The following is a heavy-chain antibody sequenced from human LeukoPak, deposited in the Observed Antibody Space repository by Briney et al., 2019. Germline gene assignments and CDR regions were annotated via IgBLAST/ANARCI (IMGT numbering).Heavy chain of an antibody. V-gene: IGHV3-15*01. Sequence: PGGSLRLSCAASGFTFSNAWMSWVRQAPGKGLEWVGRIKSKTDGWTTDYAAPVKGRFTISRDDSKNTLYLQMNSLKTEDTAVYYCSQMARGYYYGMDVWGQGTTVTVSS. CDR3: SQMARGYYYGMDV. CDR1: GFTFSNAW. J-gene: IGHJ6*02. CDR2: IKSKTDGWTT. D-gene: IGHD2-8*01.